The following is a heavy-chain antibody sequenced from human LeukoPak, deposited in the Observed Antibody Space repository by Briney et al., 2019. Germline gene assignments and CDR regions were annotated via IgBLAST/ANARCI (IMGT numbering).Heavy chain of an antibody. J-gene: IGHJ4*02. V-gene: IGHV1-2*02. CDR3: ARELYGSGSYTSPRY. CDR2: INPKSGGT. CDR1: GYTFTGYY. D-gene: IGHD3-10*01. Sequence: GASVKVSCKASGYTFTGYYMHWVRQAPGQGLEWMGWINPKSGGTNYAQMFQGRVTMTRDTSISTAYMELTRLRSDDTALYYCARELYGSGSYTSPRYWGQGTLVTVSS.